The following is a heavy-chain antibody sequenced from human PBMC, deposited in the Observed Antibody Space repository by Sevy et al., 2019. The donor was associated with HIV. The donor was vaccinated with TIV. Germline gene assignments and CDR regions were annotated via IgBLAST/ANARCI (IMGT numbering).Heavy chain of an antibody. CDR1: GYTFTSYY. D-gene: IGHD5-18*01. CDR2: INTSGGST. V-gene: IGHV1-46*01. J-gene: IGHJ4*02. CDR3: ARDMDSAMVFGY. Sequence: ASVKVSCKASGYTFTSYYMHWVRQAPGQGLEWMGVINTSGGSTSYAQKFQGRVTLTRDTSTRTVYMELSSLRSEDTAVYYCARDMDSAMVFGYWGQGTLVTVSS.